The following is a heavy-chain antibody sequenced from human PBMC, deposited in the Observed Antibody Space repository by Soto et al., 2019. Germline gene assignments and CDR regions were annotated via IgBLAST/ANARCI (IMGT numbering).Heavy chain of an antibody. Sequence: PGESLKISCKGSGCKFTSYWIGWVRQMPGKGLEWMGIIYPGDSDTKYSPSFQGQVTISADKSISTAYLQWSSLKASDTAMYYCARRQYSSSWYYFDYWGQGTLVTVSS. D-gene: IGHD6-13*01. CDR2: IYPGDSDT. CDR3: ARRQYSSSWYYFDY. J-gene: IGHJ4*02. CDR1: GCKFTSYW. V-gene: IGHV5-51*01.